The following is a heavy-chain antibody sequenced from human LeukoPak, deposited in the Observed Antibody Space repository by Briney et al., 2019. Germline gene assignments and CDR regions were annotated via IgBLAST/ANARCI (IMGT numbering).Heavy chain of an antibody. V-gene: IGHV3-23*01. D-gene: IGHD5-18*01. Sequence: QPGGSLRLSCAASGFTXXSYAMSWVRQAPXXXLEWVSAVSSSGGSTNYADYVKGQFTISGDNSKNTVYLHMNNLRAEDTAVYYCAKEGRKTGNTYGYEFDSWGQGTLVTVSS. CDR1: GFTXXSYA. J-gene: IGHJ4*02. CDR2: VSSSGGST. CDR3: AKEGRKTGNTYGYEFDS.